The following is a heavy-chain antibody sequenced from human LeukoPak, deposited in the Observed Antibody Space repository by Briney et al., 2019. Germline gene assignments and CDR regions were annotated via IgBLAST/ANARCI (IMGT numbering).Heavy chain of an antibody. CDR3: ARWVATYCYDSSGSDAFDI. Sequence: ASVKVSCKASGYTFTSYGISRVRQAPGQGLEWMGWISAYNGNTNYAQKLQGRVTMTTDTSTSTAYMELRSLRSDDTAVYYCARWVATYCYDSSGSDAFDIWGQGTMVTVSS. CDR1: GYTFTSYG. J-gene: IGHJ3*02. D-gene: IGHD3-22*01. V-gene: IGHV1-18*01. CDR2: ISAYNGNT.